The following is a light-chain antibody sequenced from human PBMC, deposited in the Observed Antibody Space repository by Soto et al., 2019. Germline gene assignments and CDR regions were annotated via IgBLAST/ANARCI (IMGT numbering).Light chain of an antibody. J-gene: IGLJ1*01. CDR1: SSDVGAYNY. V-gene: IGLV2-14*01. Sequence: QSVLTQPASVSGSPAQSITISCTGTSSDVGAYNYASWYQQHPGKAPKLMIYDVNNRPSGVSNRFSGSKSGSTASLTISGLQAEDEADYYCSSYTSSSTLYVFGTGTKVTVL. CDR2: DVN. CDR3: SSYTSSSTLYV.